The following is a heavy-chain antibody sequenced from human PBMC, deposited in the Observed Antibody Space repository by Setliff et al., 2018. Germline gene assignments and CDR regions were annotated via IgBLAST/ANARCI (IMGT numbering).Heavy chain of an antibody. V-gene: IGHV4-4*02. CDR1: GASINSLTW. Sequence: SETLSLTCGVSGASINSLTWWSWVRQPPGKGLEWIGEIYHDGNPIYNPSAVHYTPSLKSRVNISVDRSKNQFSRKLTSVTAANTAVYYCGRGGGGYHSDFWGPGILVTVSS. CDR3: GRGGGGYHSDF. J-gene: IGHJ4*02. D-gene: IGHD3-16*01. CDR2: IYHDGNP.